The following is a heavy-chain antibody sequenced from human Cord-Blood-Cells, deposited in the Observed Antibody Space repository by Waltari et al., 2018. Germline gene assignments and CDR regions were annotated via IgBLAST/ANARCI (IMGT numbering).Heavy chain of an antibody. CDR2: IIPIFGTA. V-gene: IGHV1-69*01. CDR1: GGTFSSYA. Sequence: QVQLVQSGAEVKKPGSSVKVSCKASGGTFSSYAISWVRQAPGQGLEWMGGIIPIFGTANYAQKFQGRVTITADESTSTADRELSSLRAEDTAGYYCARDGAQYSSSSGDFDYWGQGTLVAVSS. J-gene: IGHJ4*02. D-gene: IGHD6-6*01. CDR3: ARDGAQYSSSSGDFDY.